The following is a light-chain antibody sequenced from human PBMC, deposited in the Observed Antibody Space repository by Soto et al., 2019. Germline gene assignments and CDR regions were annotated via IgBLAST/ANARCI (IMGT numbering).Light chain of an antibody. CDR2: GAS. J-gene: IGKJ4*01. V-gene: IGKV3-20*01. CDR1: QSVSSSY. Sequence: EIVLTQSPGTLSLSPGERATLSCRASQSVSSSYLAWYQQKTGQAPRLLIYGASSRATGIPDRFSGSGSGTDSTITISRLEPEDFAVYYCQQYGSSPTFGGGTKVEIK. CDR3: QQYGSSPT.